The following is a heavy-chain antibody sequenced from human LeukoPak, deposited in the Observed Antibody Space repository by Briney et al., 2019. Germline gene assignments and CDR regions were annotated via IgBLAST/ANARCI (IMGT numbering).Heavy chain of an antibody. J-gene: IGHJ6*02. CDR3: ARDKIFAAGTPYGMDV. Sequence: GGSLRLSCAASGFTFSSYAMHWVRQAPGKGLEWVAVISYDGSNKYYAHSVKGPFTISRDKSKNTLYLQMNSLRAEDTAVYYCARDKIFAAGTPYGMDVWGQGTTVTVSS. CDR1: GFTFSSYA. V-gene: IGHV3-30-3*01. D-gene: IGHD6-13*01. CDR2: ISYDGSNK.